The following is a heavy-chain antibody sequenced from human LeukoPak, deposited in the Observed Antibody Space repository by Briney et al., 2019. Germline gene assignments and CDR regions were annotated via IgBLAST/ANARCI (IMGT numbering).Heavy chain of an antibody. Sequence: GGSLRLSCAASGFTFSSYEMNWVRQAPGKGLEWVSYISSSGSTIYYADSVKGRFTISRDNSKNTLYLQMNSLRAEDTAVYYCAKDGEEKYYYYYYMDVWGKGTTVTVSS. CDR1: GFTFSSYE. CDR3: AKDGEEKYYYYYYMDV. J-gene: IGHJ6*03. V-gene: IGHV3-48*03. D-gene: IGHD3-10*01. CDR2: ISSSGSTI.